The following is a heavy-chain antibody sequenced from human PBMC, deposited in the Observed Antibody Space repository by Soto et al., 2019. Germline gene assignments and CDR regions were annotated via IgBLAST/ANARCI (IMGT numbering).Heavy chain of an antibody. CDR2: MNPNSGNT. V-gene: IGHV1-8*01. CDR3: ARGSGSYDFWSGYYEGYYRMDV. D-gene: IGHD3-3*01. Sequence: SVKVGCKASGDTFTRHNINWVRHATGGGGERTGWMNPNSGNTGYAQKFQGRVRMTRNTSISTAHMELGSLRSEDTAVYYCARGSGSYDFWSGYYEGYYRMDVWGQATTLTTSS. J-gene: IGHJ6*02. CDR1: GDTFTRHN.